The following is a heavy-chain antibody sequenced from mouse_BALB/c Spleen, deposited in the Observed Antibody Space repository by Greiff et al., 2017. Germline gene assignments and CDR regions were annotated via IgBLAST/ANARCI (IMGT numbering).Heavy chain of an antibody. CDR3: ARNVITTAPWFAY. CDR2: IWSGGST. D-gene: IGHD2-4*01. J-gene: IGHJ3*01. V-gene: IGHV2-2*02. Sequence: VQLQESGPGLVQPSQSLSITCTVSGFSLTSYGVHWVRQSPGKGLEWLGVIWSGGSTDYNAAFISRLSISKDNSKSQVFFKMNSLQANDTAIYYCARNVITTAPWFAYWGQGTLVTVSA. CDR1: GFSLTSYG.